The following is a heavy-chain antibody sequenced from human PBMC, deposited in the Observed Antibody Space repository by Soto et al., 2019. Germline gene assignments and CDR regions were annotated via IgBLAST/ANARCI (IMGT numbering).Heavy chain of an antibody. V-gene: IGHV4-4*02. CDR3: AREIVTAGGNNYFDP. D-gene: IGHD2-21*02. CDR2: VYHTGDT. CDR1: GGTVGSSHW. J-gene: IGHJ5*02. Sequence: PSETLSLTCGVSGGTVGSSHWWSWVRQAPGGGLEWIGNVYHTGDTNFNPSLQSRVTISVDKSNNQFSLRLNSLTAADTAVYFCAREIVTAGGNNYFDPWGPGTLVTVSS.